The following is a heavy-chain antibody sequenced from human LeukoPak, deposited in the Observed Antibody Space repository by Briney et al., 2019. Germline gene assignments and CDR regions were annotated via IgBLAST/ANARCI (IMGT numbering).Heavy chain of an antibody. Sequence: GRSLRLSCAASGYTFTSYDINWVRQATGQGLEWMGWMNPNSANTGYAQKFQGRVTITRNTSISTTYMELSSLRFEDTAVYYCARGRERGSSSSFTDYWGQGTLVIVSS. D-gene: IGHD6-6*01. CDR1: GYTFTSYD. J-gene: IGHJ4*02. V-gene: IGHV1-8*03. CDR2: MNPNSANT. CDR3: ARGRERGSSSSFTDY.